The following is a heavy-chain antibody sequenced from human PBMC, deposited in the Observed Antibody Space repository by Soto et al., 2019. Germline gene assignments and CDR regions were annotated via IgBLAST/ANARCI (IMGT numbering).Heavy chain of an antibody. CDR1: GFTFGDYP. Sequence: GGSLRLSCSGSGFTFGDYPMHWVRQAPGKGLEWVAVISYDGSNKYYVDSVKGRFTISRDNPKNTLYLQMNSLTADDTAVYYCANPGSNDYGVIDYWGQGTLVTVSS. D-gene: IGHD4-17*01. J-gene: IGHJ4*02. CDR3: ANPGSNDYGVIDY. V-gene: IGHV3-30*04. CDR2: ISYDGSNK.